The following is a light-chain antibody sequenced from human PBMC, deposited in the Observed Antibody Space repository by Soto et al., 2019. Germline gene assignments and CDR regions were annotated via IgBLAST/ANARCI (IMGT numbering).Light chain of an antibody. Sequence: IQLTQSPSSLSASVGDTVTITCRASQGISCDLAWYQQKPGKAPKLLIYSASTFQNGVPSRFSGSGSGTHFTRTISGLQPEDFALYYCQQLTSYPVTFGQLTRLQIK. CDR1: QGISCD. CDR3: QQLTSYPVT. CDR2: SAS. V-gene: IGKV1-9*01. J-gene: IGKJ5*01.